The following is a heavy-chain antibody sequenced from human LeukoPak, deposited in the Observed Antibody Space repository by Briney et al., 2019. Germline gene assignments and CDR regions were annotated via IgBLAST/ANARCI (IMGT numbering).Heavy chain of an antibody. J-gene: IGHJ6*03. CDR2: IYTSGST. V-gene: IGHV4-4*08. CDR3: ENYIRTVRFYMDV. D-gene: IGHD4-11*01. CDR1: GGSISSYY. Sequence: SGTLSLTCTASGGSISSYYWSWIRQPPGKGLEWIGYIYTSGSTNFNPSLRRGVAMSIATSKNQFSLKLYSVTAAATAVSYCENYIRTVRFYMDVWGKGTPVIVSS.